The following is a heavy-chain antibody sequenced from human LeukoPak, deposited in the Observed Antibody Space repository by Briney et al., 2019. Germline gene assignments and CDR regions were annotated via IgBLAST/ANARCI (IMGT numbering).Heavy chain of an antibody. CDR3: ASPHYYDSSGPGGFDI. J-gene: IGHJ3*02. Sequence: GGSLRLSCVASGFTFSTYTMVWVRQAPGKGLEWVSSISSSSSYIFNADSVKGRFSISRDNAKNPLFLQMNTLRAEDTAVYYCASPHYYDSSGPGGFDIWGQGTMVTVSS. CDR2: ISSSSSYI. D-gene: IGHD3-22*01. V-gene: IGHV3-21*04. CDR1: GFTFSTYT.